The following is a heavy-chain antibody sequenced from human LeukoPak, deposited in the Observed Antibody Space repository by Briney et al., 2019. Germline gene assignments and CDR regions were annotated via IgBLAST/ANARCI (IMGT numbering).Heavy chain of an antibody. D-gene: IGHD3-22*01. CDR1: GGSISSSSYY. CDR2: IYYSGST. J-gene: IGHJ4*02. V-gene: IGHV4-39*01. Sequence: SETLSLTCTVSGGSISSSSYYWGWIRQPPGKGLEWIGSIYYSGSTYYNPSLKSRVTISVDTSKNQFSLKLSSVTAADTAVYYCARGTRDYHDSSGYLDYWAQGTLVTVSS. CDR3: ARGTRDYHDSSGYLDY.